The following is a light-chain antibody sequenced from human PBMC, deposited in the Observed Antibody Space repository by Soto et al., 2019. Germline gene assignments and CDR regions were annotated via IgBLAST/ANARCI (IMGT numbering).Light chain of an antibody. J-gene: IGKJ1*01. CDR3: HHYGDTPRT. Sequence: EIVLTQSPGTLSLSPGERATLSCRASQSVSSSNLAWYQQKPGQAPRLLMYGASSRATGIPDRFSGSGAGTDFTLTISRLEPEDFAVYYCHHYGDTPRTFGQGTKVDIK. V-gene: IGKV3-20*01. CDR1: QSVSSSN. CDR2: GAS.